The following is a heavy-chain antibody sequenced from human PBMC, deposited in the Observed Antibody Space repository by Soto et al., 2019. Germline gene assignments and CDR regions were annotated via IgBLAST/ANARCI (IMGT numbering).Heavy chain of an antibody. CDR2: IKQDGSEK. CDR3: ARHPQAYSSGWYYRAWFDP. J-gene: IGHJ5*02. CDR1: GFTFSSYW. Sequence: GGSLRLSCAASGFTFSSYWMSWVRQAPGKGLEWVANIKQDGSEKYYVDSVKGRFTISRDNAKNSLYLQMNSLRAEDTAVYYCARHPQAYSSGWYYRAWFDPWGQGTLVTVSS. D-gene: IGHD6-19*01. V-gene: IGHV3-7*01.